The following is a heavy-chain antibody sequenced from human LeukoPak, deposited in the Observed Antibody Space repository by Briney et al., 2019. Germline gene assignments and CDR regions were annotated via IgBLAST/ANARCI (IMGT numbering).Heavy chain of an antibody. V-gene: IGHV4-4*07. CDR3: ARQAIAAGPYYYYYMDV. J-gene: IGHJ6*03. CDR2: IYTSGST. Sequence: KPSETLSLTCAVSGGSVSSYYWSWIRQPAGKGLEWIGRIYTSGSTNYNPSLKSRVTMSVDTSKNQFSLKLSSVTAADTAVYYCARQAIAAGPYYYYYMDVWGKGTTVTVSS. D-gene: IGHD6-25*01. CDR1: GGSVSSYY.